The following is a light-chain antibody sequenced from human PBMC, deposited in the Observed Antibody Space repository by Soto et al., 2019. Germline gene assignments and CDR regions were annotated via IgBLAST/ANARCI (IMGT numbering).Light chain of an antibody. CDR3: QQYYSYPRRT. Sequence: AIRMTQSPSSLSASTGDRVTITCRASQGIRSYLAWYQQKPGKAPKLLIYAASTLQSGVPSRFSGSGSGTDFTLTISCLQSEDFATYYWQQYYSYPRRTFGQGTKVEIK. CDR2: AAS. CDR1: QGIRSY. V-gene: IGKV1-8*01. J-gene: IGKJ1*01.